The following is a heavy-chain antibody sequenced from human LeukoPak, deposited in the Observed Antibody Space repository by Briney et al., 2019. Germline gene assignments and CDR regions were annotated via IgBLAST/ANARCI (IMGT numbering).Heavy chain of an antibody. Sequence: GGSLKLSCAASGFTFSSYAMSWVRQAPGKGLEWVSAISGSGGSTYYADSVKGRFTISRDNSKNTLYLQMNSLRAEDTAVYYCAKDCSGGDCRDAFDIWGQGTMVTVSS. V-gene: IGHV3-23*01. CDR2: ISGSGGST. CDR3: AKDCSGGDCRDAFDI. D-gene: IGHD2-21*02. CDR1: GFTFSSYA. J-gene: IGHJ3*02.